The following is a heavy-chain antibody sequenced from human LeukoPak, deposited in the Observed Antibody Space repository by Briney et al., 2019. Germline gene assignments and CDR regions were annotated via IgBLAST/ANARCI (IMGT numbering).Heavy chain of an antibody. CDR1: GGSFSGHY. CDR3: ARMRWLQPGGFDY. V-gene: IGHV4-34*01. D-gene: IGHD5-24*01. Sequence: SETLSLTCAVYGGSFSGHYWSWIRQPPGKGLEWIGEINHSGSTNYNPSLKSRVTISVDTSKNQFSLKLSSVTAADTAVYYCARMRWLQPGGFDYWGQGTLVTVSS. CDR2: INHSGST. J-gene: IGHJ4*02.